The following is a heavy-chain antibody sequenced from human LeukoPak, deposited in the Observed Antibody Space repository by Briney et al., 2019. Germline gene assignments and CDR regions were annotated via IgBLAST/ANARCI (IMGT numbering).Heavy chain of an antibody. CDR2: MSGSGGST. CDR3: AKGSYDILTAYPY. CDR1: GFTFSSYA. D-gene: IGHD3-9*01. Sequence: QSGGSLRLPWAAPGFTFSSYAMNWVRQAPGKGLEWVSAMSGSGGSTYYADSVKGRFTISRDNSKNTLYLQMNSLRAEDTAVYYCAKGSYDILTAYPYWGQGTLVTVSS. V-gene: IGHV3-23*01. J-gene: IGHJ4*02.